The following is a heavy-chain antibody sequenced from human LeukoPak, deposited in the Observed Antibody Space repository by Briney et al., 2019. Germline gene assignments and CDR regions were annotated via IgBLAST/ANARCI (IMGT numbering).Heavy chain of an antibody. J-gene: IGHJ4*02. V-gene: IGHV4-4*07. CDR2: IDSSGST. CDR3: ARDEGGTKGYFDY. CDR1: GGSISSYY. D-gene: IGHD1-1*01. Sequence: SETLSLTCTVSGGSISSYYWCWIRQPAGKGLECIGRIDSSGSTNHNPSLKSRVTMSVDTSKNQFSLQLSSVTAADTAVYYCARDEGGTKGYFDYRGQGTLVTVSS.